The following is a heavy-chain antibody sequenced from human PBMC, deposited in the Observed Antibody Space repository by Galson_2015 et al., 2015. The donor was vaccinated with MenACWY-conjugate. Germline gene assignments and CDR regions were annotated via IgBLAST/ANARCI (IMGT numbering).Heavy chain of an antibody. Sequence: SLRLSCAASGFTFNNYWMHWVRQAPGKGLVWVSRVNSDGSSASYADSVKGRFTISRDSATNTLYLQMNSLRAEDTAVYYCARGASGGHYVVGDYWGRGTLVTVSS. CDR2: VNSDGSSA. CDR1: GFTFNNYW. J-gene: IGHJ4*02. CDR3: ARGASGGHYVVGDY. D-gene: IGHD2-15*01. V-gene: IGHV3-74*01.